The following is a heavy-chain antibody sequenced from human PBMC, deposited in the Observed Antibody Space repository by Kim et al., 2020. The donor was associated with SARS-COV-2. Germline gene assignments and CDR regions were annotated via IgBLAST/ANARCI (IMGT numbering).Heavy chain of an antibody. Sequence: GGSLRLSCAASGFTFGDYAMHWVRQAPGKGLEWVSGISWNSGSIGYADSVKGRFTISRDNAKNSLYLQMNSLRAEDTALYYCAKGMYPLGVTAPLDYWGQGTLVTVSS. CDR1: GFTFGDYA. D-gene: IGHD2-21*02. J-gene: IGHJ4*02. CDR3: AKGMYPLGVTAPLDY. CDR2: ISWNSGSI. V-gene: IGHV3-9*01.